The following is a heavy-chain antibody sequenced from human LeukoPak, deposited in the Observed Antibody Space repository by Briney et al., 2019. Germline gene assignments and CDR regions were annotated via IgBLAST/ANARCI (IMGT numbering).Heavy chain of an antibody. CDR2: INPNSGGT. D-gene: IGHD6-13*01. J-gene: IGHJ6*02. V-gene: IGHV1-2*04. CDR1: GYTFTGYY. Sequence: ASVKVSCKASGYTFTGYYMHWVRQAPGQGLEWMGWINPNSGGTNYAQKFQGWVTMTRDTSISTAYMELSRLRSDDTAVYYCAREGSSWYGAYYYYGMDVWGQGTTVTVSS. CDR3: AREGSSWYGAYYYYGMDV.